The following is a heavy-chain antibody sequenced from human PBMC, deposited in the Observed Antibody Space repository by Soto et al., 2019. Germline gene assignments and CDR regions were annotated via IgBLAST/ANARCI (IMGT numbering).Heavy chain of an antibody. D-gene: IGHD1-1*01. J-gene: IGHJ4*02. CDR1: GYIFTSLA. CDR2: INPGNGNT. CDR3: ARELDAYNSTGY. V-gene: IGHV1-3*01. Sequence: ASVKVSCKASGYIFTSLAMHWVRQAPGQRLEWMGWINPGNGNTKYSQSFQGRVTITRDTSASTAYMELSSLRSEDTAVYFCARELDAYNSTGYWGQGTLVTVSS.